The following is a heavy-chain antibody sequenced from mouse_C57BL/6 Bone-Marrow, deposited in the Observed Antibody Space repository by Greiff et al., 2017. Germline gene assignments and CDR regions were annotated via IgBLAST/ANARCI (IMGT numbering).Heavy chain of an antibody. V-gene: IGHV1-26*01. CDR3: ARGVVALYYYAMDY. Sequence: EVKLMESGPELVKPGASVKISCKASGYTFTDYYMNWVKQSHGKSLEWIGDINPNNGGTSYNQKFKGKATLTVDKSSSTAYMELRSLTSEDSAVYYCARGVVALYYYAMDYWGQGTSVTVSS. J-gene: IGHJ4*01. CDR1: GYTFTDYY. CDR2: INPNNGGT. D-gene: IGHD1-1*01.